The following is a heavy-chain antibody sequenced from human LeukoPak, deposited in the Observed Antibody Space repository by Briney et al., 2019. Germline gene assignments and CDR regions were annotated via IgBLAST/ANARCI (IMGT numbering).Heavy chain of an antibody. J-gene: IGHJ4*02. CDR1: GGSFTSGSSY. D-gene: IGHD1-1*01. Sequence: SETLSLTCTVSGGSFTSGSSYWTWIRQPPGKGLEWIGYIHYSGRTKINPSLKSGVTISIDTSKKQFYLKLSPVTAADTAVYYCATSTGTVSRGRVYDFWGQGTLVAVSS. V-gene: IGHV4-61*01. CDR2: IHYSGRT. CDR3: ATSTGTVSRGRVYDF.